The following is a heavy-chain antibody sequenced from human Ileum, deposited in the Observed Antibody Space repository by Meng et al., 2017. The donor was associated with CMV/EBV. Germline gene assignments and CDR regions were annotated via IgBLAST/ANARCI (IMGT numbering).Heavy chain of an antibody. CDR1: GTFTGYR. J-gene: IGHJ5*02. D-gene: IGHD6-19*01. CDR2: IIPIFGTA. V-gene: IGHV1-69*05. CDR3: ARGLSSSGWYHWFDP. Sequence: GTFTGYRIGWGRRAPGQGLEWMGGIIPIFGTANYAQKFQGRVTITTDESTSTAYMELSSLRSEDTAVYYCARGLSSSGWYHWFDPWGQGTLVTVSS.